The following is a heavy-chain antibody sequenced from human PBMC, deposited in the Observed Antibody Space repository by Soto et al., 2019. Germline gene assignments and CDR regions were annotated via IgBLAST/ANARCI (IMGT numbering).Heavy chain of an antibody. CDR3: TTEYDFWSGYYSADAFDI. J-gene: IGHJ3*02. CDR2: IKSKTDGGTT. Sequence: GGSLRLSCAASGFTFSNAWMSWVRQAPGKGLEWVGRIKSKTDGGTTDYAAPVKGRFTISRDDSKNTLYLQMNSLKTEDTAVYYCTTEYDFWSGYYSADAFDIWGQGTMVTVSS. CDR1: GFTFSNAW. D-gene: IGHD3-3*01. V-gene: IGHV3-15*01.